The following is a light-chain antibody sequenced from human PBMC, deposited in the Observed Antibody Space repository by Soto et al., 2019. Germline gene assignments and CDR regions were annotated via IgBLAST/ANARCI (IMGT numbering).Light chain of an antibody. V-gene: IGKV1-5*01. J-gene: IGKJ1*01. Sequence: DIQMTQSPSTLSTSVGERVTLTCRASQSISNSLAWYQQKPGQAPKLLIYDASNMDSGVPSRFSGSGSGTEFTLTISSLQPDYVASYYCQQLNSYPRTFGQGTKVDIK. CDR1: QSISNS. CDR2: DAS. CDR3: QQLNSYPRT.